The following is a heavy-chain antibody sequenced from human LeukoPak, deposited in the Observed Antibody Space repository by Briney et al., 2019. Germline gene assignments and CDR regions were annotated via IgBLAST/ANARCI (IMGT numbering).Heavy chain of an antibody. CDR1: GYTFTRYY. V-gene: IGHV1-46*01. J-gene: IGHJ4*02. CDR3: ARARYYYDSSGYYSRYYFDY. D-gene: IGHD3-22*01. CDR2: INPSGGST. Sequence: ASVKVSCKASGYTFTRYYMHWVRQAPGPRLEWMGIINPSGGSTSYAQKFQGRVTMTRDTSTSTVYMELSSLRSEDTAVYYCARARYYYDSSGYYSRYYFDYWGQGTLVTVSS.